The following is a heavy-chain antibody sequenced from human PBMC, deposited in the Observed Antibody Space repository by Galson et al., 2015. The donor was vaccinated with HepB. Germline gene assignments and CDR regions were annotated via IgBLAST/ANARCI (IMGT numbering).Heavy chain of an antibody. CDR3: TIPGIAVAGFDY. D-gene: IGHD6-19*01. J-gene: IGHJ4*02. CDR2: IRSKANSYAT. Sequence: SLRLSCAASGFTFSGSAMHWVRQASGKGLEWVGRIRSKANSYATAYAASVKGRFTISRDDSKNTAYLQMNSLKTEDTAVYYCTIPGIAVAGFDYWGQGTLVTVSS. V-gene: IGHV3-73*01. CDR1: GFTFSGSA.